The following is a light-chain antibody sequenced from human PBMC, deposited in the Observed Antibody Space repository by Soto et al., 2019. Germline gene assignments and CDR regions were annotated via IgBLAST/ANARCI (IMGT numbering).Light chain of an antibody. V-gene: IGKV3-11*01. CDR2: DAS. CDR1: ESVGRQ. J-gene: IGKJ5*01. Sequence: EIVLTQSPATLSLSPGAGASLSCRPSESVGRQLAWYQQRPGQAPRLVIYDASNRATGIPARFSGSGSGTGFTLTISSLEPEDFAVYYCQQRSNWPITFGQGTRLEIK. CDR3: QQRSNWPIT.